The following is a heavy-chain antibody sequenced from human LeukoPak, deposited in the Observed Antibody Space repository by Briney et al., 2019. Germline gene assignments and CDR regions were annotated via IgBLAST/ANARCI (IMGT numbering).Heavy chain of an antibody. Sequence: GGSLRLSCAASGFTFSSNWMSWVRQAPGKGLEWVANIKQDGSEKYYVDSVKGRFTISRDNAKNSLYLQMNSLRAEDTAVYYCARFSARGYFDYWGQGTLVTVSS. J-gene: IGHJ4*02. D-gene: IGHD2/OR15-2a*01. V-gene: IGHV3-7*01. CDR3: ARFSARGYFDY. CDR2: IKQDGSEK. CDR1: GFTFSSNW.